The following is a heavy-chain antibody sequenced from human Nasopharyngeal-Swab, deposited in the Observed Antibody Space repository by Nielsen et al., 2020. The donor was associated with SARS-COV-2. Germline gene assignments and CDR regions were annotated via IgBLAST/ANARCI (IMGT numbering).Heavy chain of an antibody. D-gene: IGHD3-3*01. V-gene: IGHV4-34*01. CDR1: GGSFSGYY. CDR2: INHSGST. Sequence: SETLSLTCAVYGGSFSGYYWSWIRQPPGKGLEWIGEINHSGSTNYNPSLKSRVTISVDTSKNQISLKLSSVTAADTAVYYCARVELRFLEWYDYWGQGTLVTVSS. CDR3: ARVELRFLEWYDY. J-gene: IGHJ4*02.